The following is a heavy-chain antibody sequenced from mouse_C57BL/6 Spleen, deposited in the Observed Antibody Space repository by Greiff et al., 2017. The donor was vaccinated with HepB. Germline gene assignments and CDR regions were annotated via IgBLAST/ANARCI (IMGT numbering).Heavy chain of an antibody. CDR3: ARHATRGAMDY. Sequence: EVKVEESGGGLVKPGGSLKLSCAASGFTFSSYTMSWVRQTPEKRLEWVATISGGGGNTYYPDSVKGRFTISRDNAKNTLYLQMSSLRSEDTALYYCARHATRGAMDYWGQGTSVTVSS. V-gene: IGHV5-9*01. CDR1: GFTFSSYT. CDR2: ISGGGGNT. D-gene: IGHD6-1*01. J-gene: IGHJ4*01.